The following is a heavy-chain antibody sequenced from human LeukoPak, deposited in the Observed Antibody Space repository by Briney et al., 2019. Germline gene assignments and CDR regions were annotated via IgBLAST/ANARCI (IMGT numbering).Heavy chain of an antibody. Sequence: GASVKVSCKASGYTFTGYYMHWVRQAPGQGLEWMGWINSNSGGSNYVQKFQGRVTMTRDTSISTAYMALSRLRSDDTAVYYCARDLSYMLTGYTWFDPGGQGTLVTVSS. CDR3: ARDLSYMLTGYTWFDP. J-gene: IGHJ5*02. D-gene: IGHD3-9*01. CDR2: INSNSGGS. V-gene: IGHV1-2*02. CDR1: GYTFTGYY.